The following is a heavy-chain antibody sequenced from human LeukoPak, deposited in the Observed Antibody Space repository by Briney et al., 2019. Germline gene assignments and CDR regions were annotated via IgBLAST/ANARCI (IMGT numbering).Heavy chain of an antibody. CDR2: ISSNGGST. D-gene: IGHD3-22*01. Sequence: GGSLRPSCAASGFTFSSYAMHWVRQAPGKGLEYVSAISSNGGSTYYANSVKGRFTISRDNSKNTLYLQMGSLRAEDMAVYYCARGYYYDSSGYYFPIDYWGQGTLVTVSS. V-gene: IGHV3-64*01. CDR1: GFTFSSYA. J-gene: IGHJ4*02. CDR3: ARGYYYDSSGYYFPIDY.